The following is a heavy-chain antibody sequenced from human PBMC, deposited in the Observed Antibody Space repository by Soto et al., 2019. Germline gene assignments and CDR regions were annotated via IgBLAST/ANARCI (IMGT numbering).Heavy chain of an antibody. V-gene: IGHV4-39*01. CDR3: ARQGYAAAEIYFQH. CDR1: GGSISSSSYY. D-gene: IGHD6-13*01. CDR2: IYYRGST. Sequence: PEETISRNCTVSGGSISSSSYYWGWIRQPPGQGLEWIGSIYYRGSTYYNPSLKSRVSISVDTSKNQFSLKLSSVTAADTAVYYCARQGYAAAEIYFQHWGQGTLVTGSS. J-gene: IGHJ1*01.